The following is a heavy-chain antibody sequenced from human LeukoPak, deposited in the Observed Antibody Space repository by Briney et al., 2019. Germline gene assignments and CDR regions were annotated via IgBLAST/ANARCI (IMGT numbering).Heavy chain of an antibody. CDR1: GGAFSSYA. D-gene: IGHD3-10*01. J-gene: IGHJ4*02. CDR2: IIPIFGTA. V-gene: IGHV1-69*05. Sequence: GSSVKVSCKASGGAFSSYAISWVRQAPGQGLEWMGRIIPIFGTANYAQKFQDRVTITTDESTSTAYMELSSLRSEDTAVYYCASDSMVRGVTGYWGQGTLVTVSS. CDR3: ASDSMVRGVTGY.